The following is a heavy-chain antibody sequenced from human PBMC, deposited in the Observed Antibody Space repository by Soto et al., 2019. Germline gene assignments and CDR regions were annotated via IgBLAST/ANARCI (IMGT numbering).Heavy chain of an antibody. Sequence: QVQLVQSGAEMKKPGSSVKVSCQSSGGTFNTYAMNWVRQAPGQGPEWMGDISPMFGAANYAPKFQGRVTLPADETTGTSYMQLISLTSADTALNFGAREVQVHTPAFVYWGQGTLVTVSS. CDR1: GGTFNTYA. J-gene: IGHJ4*02. CDR3: AREVQVHTPAFVY. CDR2: ISPMFGAA. V-gene: IGHV1-69*19. D-gene: IGHD3-10*01.